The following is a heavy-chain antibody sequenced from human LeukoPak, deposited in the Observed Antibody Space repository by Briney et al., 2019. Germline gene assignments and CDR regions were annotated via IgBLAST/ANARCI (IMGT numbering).Heavy chain of an antibody. Sequence: GGSLRLSCAASGFTFSSSAMSWVRQAPGKGLEWVSAISNNGGYTYYADSVQGRFTISRDNSKSTLCLQMNSLRAEDTAVYHCAKQLGYCSDGSCYFPYWGQGALVTVSS. J-gene: IGHJ4*02. CDR3: AKQLGYCSDGSCYFPY. CDR2: ISNNGGYT. V-gene: IGHV3-23*01. D-gene: IGHD2-15*01. CDR1: GFTFSSSA.